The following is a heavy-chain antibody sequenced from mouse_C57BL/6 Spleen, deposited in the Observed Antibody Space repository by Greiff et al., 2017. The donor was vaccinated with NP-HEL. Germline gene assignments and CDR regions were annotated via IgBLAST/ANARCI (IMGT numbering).Heavy chain of an antibody. CDR3: TTLDDGYY. CDR2: IDPENGDT. V-gene: IGHV14-4*01. D-gene: IGHD2-3*01. Sequence: VQLQQSGAELVRPGASVKLSCTASGFNIKDDYMHWVKQRPEQGLEWIGWIDPENGDTEYASKFQGKATITADTSSNTAYLQLSSLTSEDTAVYYCTTLDDGYYWGQGTTLTVSS. J-gene: IGHJ2*01. CDR1: GFNIKDDY.